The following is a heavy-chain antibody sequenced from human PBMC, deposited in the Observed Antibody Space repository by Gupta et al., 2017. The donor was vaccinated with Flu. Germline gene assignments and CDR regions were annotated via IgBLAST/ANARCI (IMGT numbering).Heavy chain of an antibody. CDR3: ARDRDLTGYYKGIFDY. J-gene: IGHJ4*01. D-gene: IGHD3-9*01. CDR1: GYTFINYY. CDR2: INPSDDWT. V-gene: IGHV1-46*01. Sequence: QVQLVQSGAEVRKPGASVKISCKASGYTFINYYLHWVRQAPGQGLEWMGTINPSDDWTSYAQKFQGRVTLTGDTSTSTVYMELSSLRSDDTAVYYCARDRDLTGYYKGIFDYWGQGTLVTVPS.